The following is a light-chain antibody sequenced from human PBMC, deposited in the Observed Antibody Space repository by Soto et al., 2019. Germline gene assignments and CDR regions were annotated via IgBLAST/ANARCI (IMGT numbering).Light chain of an antibody. V-gene: IGKV1-5*03. CDR2: KAS. Sequence: DSQMTQYPSTLSASVGDRVTITCRASQSINSWLAWYQQKPGKAPKLLITKASTLQNVVPARFRGSGSGKVFPLTISSLQPDDFATYCCQHYESYPMTCRGGTKVEIK. CDR1: QSINSW. J-gene: IGKJ4*01. CDR3: QHYESYPMT.